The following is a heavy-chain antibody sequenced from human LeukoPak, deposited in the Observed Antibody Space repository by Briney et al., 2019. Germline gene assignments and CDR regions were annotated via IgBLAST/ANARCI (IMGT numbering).Heavy chain of an antibody. V-gene: IGHV3-30*02. D-gene: IGHD3-10*01. Sequence: GGSLRLSCVASGFTFSSYGMHWVRQAPGKXXXXXXXXXXXXXXXYYADSVKGRFTISRDNSKNTLYLQMNSLRAEDTAVYYCAKESITTSPGTYYYYYYGMDVWGQGTTVTVSS. J-gene: IGHJ6*02. CDR3: AKESITTSPGTYYYYYYGMDV. CDR1: GFTFSSYG. CDR2: XXXXXXXX.